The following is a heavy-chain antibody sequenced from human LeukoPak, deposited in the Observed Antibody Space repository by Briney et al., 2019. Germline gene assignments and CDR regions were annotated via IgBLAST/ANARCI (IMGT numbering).Heavy chain of an antibody. CDR1: GFTFGGHW. V-gene: IGHV3-7*01. J-gene: IGHJ4*02. CDR3: AYTNNLKY. D-gene: IGHD2-8*01. Sequence: GGSLRLSCAASGFTFGGHWMNWVRQAPGRGLEWVANIKYDGSEKYYVDSVTGRFTISRDDAKNSLSPQMNSVRAEDTAVYYCAYTNNLKYWGQGTLVTVSS. CDR2: IKYDGSEK.